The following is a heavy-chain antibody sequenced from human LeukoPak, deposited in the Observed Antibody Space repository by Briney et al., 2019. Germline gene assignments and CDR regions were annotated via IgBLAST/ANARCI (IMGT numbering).Heavy chain of an antibody. CDR2: ISGSGGST. D-gene: IGHD4-17*01. CDR1: GFTFSSYA. J-gene: IGHJ4*02. CDR3: AKARYGDYVAPVGGPFDY. Sequence: GGSLRLSCAASGFTFSSYAMIWVRQAPGKGLEWVSAISGSGGSTYYADSVKGRFTISRDNSKNTLYPQMNSLRAEDTAVYYCAKARYGDYVAPVGGPFDYWGQGTLVTVSS. V-gene: IGHV3-23*01.